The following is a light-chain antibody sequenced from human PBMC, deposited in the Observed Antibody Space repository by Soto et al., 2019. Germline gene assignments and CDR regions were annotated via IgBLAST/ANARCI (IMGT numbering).Light chain of an antibody. J-gene: IGKJ1*01. CDR3: QQYNNWPPWT. V-gene: IGKV3-15*01. CDR2: VAS. CDR1: QSVNQK. Sequence: EIVFTQSPCTLSLSPGERATLSCRASQSVNQKLGWYQQKPGQAPRLLIYVASYRATGIPARFSGSGSGTEFTLSISSLQSEDGAVYYCQQYNNWPPWTFGQGTKVDIK.